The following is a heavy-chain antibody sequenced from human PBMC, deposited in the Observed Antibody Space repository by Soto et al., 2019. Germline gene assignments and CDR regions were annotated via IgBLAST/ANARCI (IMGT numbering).Heavy chain of an antibody. D-gene: IGHD3-3*01. V-gene: IGHV4-59*01. CDR3: ARGREDFHAESGPRWMWLAP. CDR2: ISISGNT. J-gene: IGHJ5*02. CDR1: GGSISSDF. Sequence: QVQLQESGPGLVKPSETLSLTCTGSGGSISSDFWSWIRQPPGKGLEWSGYISISGNTDYTPSLKSRATISADTSRNQFSLKLRSVNTADTAVYFCARGREDFHAESGPRWMWLAPWGQGTLVTVSS.